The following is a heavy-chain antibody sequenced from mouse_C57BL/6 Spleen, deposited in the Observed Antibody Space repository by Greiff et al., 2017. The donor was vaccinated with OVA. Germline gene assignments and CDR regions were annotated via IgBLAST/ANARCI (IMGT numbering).Heavy chain of an antibody. D-gene: IGHD1-1*01. CDR3: ARGDYYGSSLWYFDV. Sequence: EVQLQESGPGLVKPSQSLSLTCSVTGYSITSGYYWNWIRQFPGNKLEWMGYISYDGSNNYNPSLKNRISITRDTSKNQFFLKLNSVTTEDTATYYCARGDYYGSSLWYFDVWGTGTTVTVSS. CDR2: ISYDGSN. CDR1: GYSITSGYY. J-gene: IGHJ1*03. V-gene: IGHV3-6*01.